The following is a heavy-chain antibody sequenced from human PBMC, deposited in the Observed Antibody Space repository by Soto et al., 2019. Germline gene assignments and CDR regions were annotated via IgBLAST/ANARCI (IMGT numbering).Heavy chain of an antibody. CDR3: ARGRLSDP. J-gene: IGHJ5*02. Sequence: SETLSLTCAVYGGSFSGYYWSWIRQPPGKGLEWIGEINHSGSTNYNPSLKSRVTISVDTSKNQFSLKLSSVTAADTAVYYCARGRLSDPWGQGTLVTVSS. CDR1: GGSFSGYY. V-gene: IGHV4-34*01. CDR2: INHSGST.